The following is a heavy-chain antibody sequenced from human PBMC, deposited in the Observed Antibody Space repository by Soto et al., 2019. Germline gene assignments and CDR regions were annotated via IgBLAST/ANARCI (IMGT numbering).Heavy chain of an antibody. D-gene: IGHD2-2*01. Sequence: GESLKISCKGSGYSFTSYWNGWGRQMPGKGLEWVGIIYPGDSDTRYSPSFQGQVTISADKSISTAYLQWSSLKASDTAMYYCARVAYCYSTSRFDGQYYFYYWGQGTLVTVSS. CDR3: ARVAYCYSTSRFDGQYYFYY. V-gene: IGHV5-51*01. CDR2: IYPGDSDT. CDR1: GYSFTSYW. J-gene: IGHJ4*02.